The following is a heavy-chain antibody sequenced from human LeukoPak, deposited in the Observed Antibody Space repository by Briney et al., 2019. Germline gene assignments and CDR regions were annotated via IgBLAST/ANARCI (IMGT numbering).Heavy chain of an antibody. J-gene: IGHJ4*02. CDR1: GFTFSSYG. V-gene: IGHV3-30*02. D-gene: IGHD3-22*01. CDR3: AKLDYYDSSGYPPTAY. CDR2: IRYDGSNK. Sequence: GGSLRLSCAASGFTFSSYGMHWVRQAPGKGLEWVAFIRYDGSNKYYADSVKGRFTISRDNSKNTLYLQMNSLRAEDTAVYYCAKLDYYDSSGYPPTAYWGQGTLVTVSS.